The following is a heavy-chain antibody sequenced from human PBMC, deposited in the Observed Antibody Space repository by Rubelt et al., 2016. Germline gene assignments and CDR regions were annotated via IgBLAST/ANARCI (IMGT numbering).Heavy chain of an antibody. CDR2: IKQDGSEK. J-gene: IGHJ3*02. D-gene: IGHD3-22*01. V-gene: IGHV3-7*01. Sequence: VANIKQDGSEKYYVDSVKGRFTISRDNAKNSLYLQMNSLRAEDTAVYYCARDFHQFTYYYDSSGPSAFDIWGQGTMVTVSS. CDR3: ARDFHQFTYYYDSSGPSAFDI.